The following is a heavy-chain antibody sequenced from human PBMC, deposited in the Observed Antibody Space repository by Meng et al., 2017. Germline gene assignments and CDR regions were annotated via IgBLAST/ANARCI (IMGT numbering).Heavy chain of an antibody. D-gene: IGHD1-26*01. Sequence: LVECGGGLIQPGGSLGLSCAASGFTVSSNYMSWVRQAPGKGLEWVSVIYSGGSTYYADSVKGRFTISRDNSKNTLYLQMNSLRAEDTAVYYCARGGSYYSYWGQGTLVTVSS. J-gene: IGHJ4*02. CDR1: GFTVSSNY. V-gene: IGHV3-53*01. CDR3: ARGGSYYSY. CDR2: IYSGGST.